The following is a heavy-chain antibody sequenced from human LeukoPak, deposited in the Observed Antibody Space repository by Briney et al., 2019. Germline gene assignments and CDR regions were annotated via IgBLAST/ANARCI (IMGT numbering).Heavy chain of an antibody. CDR1: GGSISSGDYY. CDR3: ARYPLWFGGSYFDY. Sequence: PSETLSLTCTVSGGSISSGDYYWSWSRQPPGKGLEWIGYIYYSGSTYYNPSLKSRVTISVDTSKNQFSLKLSSVTAADTAVYYCARYPLWFGGSYFDYWGQGTLVTVSS. D-gene: IGHD3-10*01. J-gene: IGHJ4*02. V-gene: IGHV4-30-4*01. CDR2: IYYSGST.